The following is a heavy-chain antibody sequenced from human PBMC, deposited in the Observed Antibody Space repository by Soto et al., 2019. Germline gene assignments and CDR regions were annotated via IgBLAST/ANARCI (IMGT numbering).Heavy chain of an antibody. CDR1: GFTFSRYS. V-gene: IGHV3-21*01. D-gene: IGHD6-19*01. CDR3: ARAIAVAGYYYYGMDV. J-gene: IGHJ6*02. CDR2: ISSTTNYI. Sequence: PGGSLRLSCAASGFTFSRYSMNWVRQAPGKGLEWVSSISSTTNYIYYADSMKGRFTVSRDNAKNSLYLQMNSLRAEDTAVYYCARAIAVAGYYYYGMDVWGQGTTVTVSS.